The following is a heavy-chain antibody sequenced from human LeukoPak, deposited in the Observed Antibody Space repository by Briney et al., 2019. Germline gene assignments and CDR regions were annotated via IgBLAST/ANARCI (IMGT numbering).Heavy chain of an antibody. CDR1: GFTVSSNY. Sequence: GGSLRLSCAASGFTVSSNYMNWVRQAPGKGLEWVSVIYSGGNTYYADSVKGRFIISRNNSKNTLYLQMNSLRVEDTAVYYCARGHSGRYFASDYWGQGTLVTVSS. CDR3: ARGHSGRYFASDY. CDR2: IYSGGNT. D-gene: IGHD1-26*01. V-gene: IGHV3-66*01. J-gene: IGHJ4*02.